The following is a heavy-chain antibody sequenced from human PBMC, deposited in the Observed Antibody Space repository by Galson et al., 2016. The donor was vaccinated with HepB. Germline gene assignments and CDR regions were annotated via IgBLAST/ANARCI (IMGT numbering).Heavy chain of an antibody. Sequence: SVKVSCTASGYTFTDYDINWVRQAPGQGLEWMGWMNPNSGNTRYAHTFQVRVTMTKDTSISTAYLELSSLRSEDTAVYYCARLQKYYYDRSGYFNFDYWGQGTLVTVSS. V-gene: IGHV1-8*01. D-gene: IGHD3-22*01. CDR3: ARLQKYYYDRSGYFNFDY. CDR1: GYTFTDYD. CDR2: MNPNSGNT. J-gene: IGHJ4*02.